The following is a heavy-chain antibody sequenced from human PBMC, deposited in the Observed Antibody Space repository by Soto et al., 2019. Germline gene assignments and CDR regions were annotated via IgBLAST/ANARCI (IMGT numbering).Heavy chain of an antibody. D-gene: IGHD3-10*01. CDR1: GFTFSSYA. CDR3: AKDIHHFGSTGYY. J-gene: IGHJ4*02. Sequence: SGGSLRLSCAASGFTFSSYAMSWVRQAPGKGLEWVSAISGSGGSTYYADSVKGRFTISRDNSKNTLYLQMNSLRAEDTAVYYCAKDIHHFGSTGYYWGQGTLVTVSS. V-gene: IGHV3-23*01. CDR2: ISGSGGST.